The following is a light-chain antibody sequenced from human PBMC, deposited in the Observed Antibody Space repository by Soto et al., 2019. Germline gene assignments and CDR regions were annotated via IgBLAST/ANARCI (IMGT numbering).Light chain of an antibody. J-gene: IGLJ1*01. Sequence: QSALTQPASVSGSPGQSITISCTGTSSDVGRYNYVSWYQHLPDRAPKLIIYEVTSRPSGVSNRFSGSESGNRASLTICGLQAEDQGYYFRRSRTSSTTYVFGTWTKVT. V-gene: IGLV2-14*01. CDR2: EVT. CDR1: SSDVGRYNY. CDR3: RSRTSSTTYV.